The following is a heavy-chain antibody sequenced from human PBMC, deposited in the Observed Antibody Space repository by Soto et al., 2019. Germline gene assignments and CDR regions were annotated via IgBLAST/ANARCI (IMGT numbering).Heavy chain of an antibody. CDR2: IYYSGST. CDR3: ARTGYSSGKCIDY. Sequence: SETLCLTCSVFGGSISSSSYCWGWIRQPPGKGLEWIGSIYYSGSTYYNPSLKSRVTISVDTSKNQFSLKLSSVTAADTAVYYCARTGYSSGKCIDYWGQGTLVTVSS. D-gene: IGHD6-19*01. V-gene: IGHV4-39*01. CDR1: GGSISSSSYC. J-gene: IGHJ4*02.